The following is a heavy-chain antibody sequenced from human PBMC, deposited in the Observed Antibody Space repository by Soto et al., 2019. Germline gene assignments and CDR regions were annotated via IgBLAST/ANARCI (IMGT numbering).Heavy chain of an antibody. CDR3: ARERGGYGLFDS. D-gene: IGHD5-18*01. J-gene: IGHJ4*02. V-gene: IGHV4-30-2*01. Sequence: ASETLSLTCTVSGGSISSGGYYWSWIRQHPGKGLEWIGYIYPSGMPFYNPSLRSRVTISIDRSNDQFSLNLKSVTAADTAVYYCARERGGYGLFDSWGQETLVTVSS. CDR1: GGSISSGGYY. CDR2: IYPSGMP.